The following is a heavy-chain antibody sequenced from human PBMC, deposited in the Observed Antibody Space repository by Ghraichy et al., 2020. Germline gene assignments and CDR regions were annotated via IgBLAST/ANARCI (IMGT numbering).Heavy chain of an antibody. J-gene: IGHJ2*01. CDR2: IHYSGST. CDR1: GGSISSYY. D-gene: IGHD1-1*01. CDR3: AREAVLASPYWYFDL. V-gene: IGHV4-59*01. Sequence: SETLSLTCSVSGGSISSYYWSWIRQPPGKGLEWIGYIHYSGSTNYNPSLKNRVTIAVDTSQSQFSLKLSSVTAADTAVYYCAREAVLASPYWYFDLWGRGSLVTVSS.